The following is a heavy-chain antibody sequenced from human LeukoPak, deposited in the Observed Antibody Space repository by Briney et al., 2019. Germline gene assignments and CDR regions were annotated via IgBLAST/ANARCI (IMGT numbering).Heavy chain of an antibody. J-gene: IGHJ4*02. CDR2: ISGSGDNT. Sequence: GGSLRLSCAASGFTFSSYAMTWVRQAPGKGLEWVSSISGSGDNTYYADSVKGRFTVSRDNSKNTLYLQMNSLRAEDTAVYYCAKGLYSSSWYFDYWGQGTLVAVSS. CDR3: AKGLYSSSWYFDY. D-gene: IGHD6-13*01. CDR1: GFTFSSYA. V-gene: IGHV3-23*01.